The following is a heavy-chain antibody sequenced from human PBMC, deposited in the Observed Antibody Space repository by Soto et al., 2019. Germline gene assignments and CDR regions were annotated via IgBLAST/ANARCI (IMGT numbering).Heavy chain of an antibody. D-gene: IGHD3-10*01. J-gene: IGHJ5*02. Sequence: QVPLVQSGADVQKPGASVRMSCQASGSAVTTSAIHWVRQAPGQSLEWMGWINPATGDTKYSQNVRGRVTFALDTSATTAYMDLRSLASHDTAVYDCARAAGRSKLLPYYFDPWGQGTLVAVAS. CDR3: ARAAGRSKLLPYYFDP. CDR1: GSAVTTSA. CDR2: INPATGDT. V-gene: IGHV1-3*01.